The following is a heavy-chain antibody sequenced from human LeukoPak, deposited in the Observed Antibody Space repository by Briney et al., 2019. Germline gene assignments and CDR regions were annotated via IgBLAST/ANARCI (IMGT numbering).Heavy chain of an antibody. CDR2: IYYSGST. V-gene: IGHV4-39*07. D-gene: IGHD6-19*01. J-gene: IGHJ5*02. Sequence: SETLSLTCTVSGDSVSTSNSYWGWIRQPPGKGLEWIGSIYYSGSTNYNPSLKSRVTISVDTSKNQFSLKLSSVTAADTAVYYCARRPVAGRFDPWGQGTLVTVSS. CDR3: ARRPVAGRFDP. CDR1: GDSVSTSNSY.